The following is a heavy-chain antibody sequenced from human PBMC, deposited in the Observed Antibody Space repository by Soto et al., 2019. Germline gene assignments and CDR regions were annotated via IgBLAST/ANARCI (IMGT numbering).Heavy chain of an antibody. CDR1: GFTFSSYG. J-gene: IGHJ4*02. V-gene: IGHV3-30*18. Sequence: PGGSLRLSCAASGFTFSSYGMHWVRQAPGKGLEWVAVISYDGSNKYYADSVKGRFTISRDNSKNTLYLQMNSLRAEDTAVYYCAKDHSELEAGYFDYWGQGTLVTVSS. CDR3: AKDHSELEAGYFDY. CDR2: ISYDGSNK. D-gene: IGHD1-1*01.